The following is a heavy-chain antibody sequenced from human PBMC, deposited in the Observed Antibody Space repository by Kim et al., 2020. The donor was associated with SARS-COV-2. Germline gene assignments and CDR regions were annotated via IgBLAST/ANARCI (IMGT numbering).Heavy chain of an antibody. CDR3: ARDVCSGGSCYSHYYYGMDI. Sequence: GGSLRLSCAASGFTFSSYSMNWVRQAPGKGLEWVSYISSSSTIYYEDSVKGRFTISRDNAKNSLYLQMNSLRDEDTAVYYCARDVCSGGSCYSHYYYGMDIWGQGTTVTVSS. D-gene: IGHD2-15*01. CDR2: ISSSSTI. J-gene: IGHJ6*02. CDR1: GFTFSSYS. V-gene: IGHV3-48*02.